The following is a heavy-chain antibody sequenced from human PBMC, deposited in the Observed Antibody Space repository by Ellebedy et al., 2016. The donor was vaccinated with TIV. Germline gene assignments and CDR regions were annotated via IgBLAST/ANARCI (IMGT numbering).Heavy chain of an antibody. D-gene: IGHD6-19*01. J-gene: IGHJ3*02. Sequence: GESLKISCAASGFTFSSYAMNWVRPAPGKGLEWVSAISGSGDTTYYADSVKGRFHISRDNSQDTVHLQMNSLRAEDTAVYYCTKRGVGWAAFDIWGPGTMVTVSS. V-gene: IGHV3-23*01. CDR1: GFTFSSYA. CDR3: TKRGVGWAAFDI. CDR2: ISGSGDTT.